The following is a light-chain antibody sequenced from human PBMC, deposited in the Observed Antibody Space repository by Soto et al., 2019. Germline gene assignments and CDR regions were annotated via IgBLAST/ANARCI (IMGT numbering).Light chain of an antibody. CDR1: QTITSSF. J-gene: IGKJ2*01. V-gene: IGKV3-20*01. CDR2: DSS. Sequence: ENVLTQSPDTLSLSPGERATLSCRASQTITSSFLDWYQHKPGQAPMLLIYDSSTRASGIPARFSGSRSGTDFTLTISTLEPEDFAVYYCQQYSSSPYNFGQGTKLEIK. CDR3: QQYSSSPYN.